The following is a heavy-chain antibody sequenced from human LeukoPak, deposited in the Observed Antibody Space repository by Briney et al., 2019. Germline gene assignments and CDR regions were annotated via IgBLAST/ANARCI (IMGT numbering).Heavy chain of an antibody. V-gene: IGHV4-39*07. CDR3: ARDQRIQLWLSWFDP. CDR1: GGSISSSSYY. J-gene: IGHJ5*02. CDR2: IYYSGST. D-gene: IGHD5-18*01. Sequence: PSETLSLTCTVSGGSISSSSYYWGWIRQPPGKGLEWIGSIYYSGSTYYNPSLKSRVTISVDTSKNQFSLKLSSVTAADTAVYYCARDQRIQLWLSWFDPWGQGTLVTVSS.